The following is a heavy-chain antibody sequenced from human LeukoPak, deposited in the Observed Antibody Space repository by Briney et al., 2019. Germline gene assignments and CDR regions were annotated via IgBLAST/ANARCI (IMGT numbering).Heavy chain of an antibody. V-gene: IGHV1-8*02. D-gene: IGHD3-22*01. CDR3: ARGGYDSSGQLYYFDY. CDR1: GYTFTGYY. Sequence: ASVKVSCKTSGYTFTGYYMHWVRQAPGQGLEWMGWMNPNSGNTGYAQKFQGRVTMTRNTSISTAYMELSSLRSEDTAVYYCARGGYDSSGQLYYFDYWGQGTLVTVSS. CDR2: MNPNSGNT. J-gene: IGHJ4*02.